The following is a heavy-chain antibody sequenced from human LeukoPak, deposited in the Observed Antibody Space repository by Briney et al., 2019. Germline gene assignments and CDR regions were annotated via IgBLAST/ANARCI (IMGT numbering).Heavy chain of an antibody. V-gene: IGHV3-21*01. CDR1: GFTFSSYS. J-gene: IGHJ3*02. CDR3: ARKRRNDAFGI. CDR2: ISSSSSYI. Sequence: GGSLRLSCAASGFTFSSYSMNWVRQAPGKGLEWVSSISSSSSYIYYADSVKGRFTISRDNAKNSLYLQMNSLRAEDTAVYYCARKRRNDAFGIWGQGTMVTVSS.